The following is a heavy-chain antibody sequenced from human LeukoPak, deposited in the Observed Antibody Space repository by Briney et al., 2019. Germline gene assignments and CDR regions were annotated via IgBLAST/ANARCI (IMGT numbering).Heavy chain of an antibody. V-gene: IGHV1-69*13. CDR1: GYKFTFNG. CDR2: IIPIFGTA. J-gene: IGHJ4*02. Sequence: SVKVSCKASGYKFTFNGISWVRQAPGQGLEWMGGIIPIFGTANYAQKFQGRVTITADESTSTAYMELSSLRSEDTAVYYCARDGYSSGWYWYFDYWGQGTLVTVSS. D-gene: IGHD6-19*01. CDR3: ARDGYSSGWYWYFDY.